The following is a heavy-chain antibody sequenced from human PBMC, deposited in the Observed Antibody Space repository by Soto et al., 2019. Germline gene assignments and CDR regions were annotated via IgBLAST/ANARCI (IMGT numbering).Heavy chain of an antibody. CDR2: IYYSGST. CDR3: ARQKRIRYCSGGSCLPHYMDV. D-gene: IGHD2-15*01. V-gene: IGHV4-39*01. CDR1: GGSISSSSYY. Sequence: SETLSLTCTVSGGSISSSSYYWGWIRQPPGKGLEWIGSIYYSGSTYYNPSLKSRVTISVDTSKNQFSLKLSSVTAADTAVYYCARQKRIRYCSGGSCLPHYMDVWGKGTTVTVSS. J-gene: IGHJ6*03.